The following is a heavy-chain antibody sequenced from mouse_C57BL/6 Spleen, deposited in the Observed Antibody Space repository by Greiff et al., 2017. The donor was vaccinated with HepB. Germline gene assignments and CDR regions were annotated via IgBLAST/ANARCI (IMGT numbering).Heavy chain of an antibody. CDR2: IDPETGGT. D-gene: IGHD1-1*01. CDR1: GYTFTDYE. CDR3: TRRTVVALYAMDY. Sequence: QVQLQQSGAELVRPGASVTLSCKASGYTFTDYEMHWVKQTPVHGLEWIGAIDPETGGTAYNQKFKGKAILTADKSSSTAYLELRSLTSEDSAVYYCTRRTVVALYAMDYWGQGTSVTVSS. V-gene: IGHV1-15*01. J-gene: IGHJ4*01.